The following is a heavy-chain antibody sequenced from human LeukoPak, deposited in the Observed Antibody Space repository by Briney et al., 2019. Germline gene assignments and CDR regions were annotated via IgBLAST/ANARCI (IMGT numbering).Heavy chain of an antibody. CDR3: ARDYGDYIGALDI. J-gene: IGHJ3*02. Sequence: PSQTLSLTRTLSGGAISGYYCNWVRQPPEQGLVWVGLIHYIGSTTYNPSLKSRLTMSVDTSKNQFSLKLSSVPAADTAVYYCARDYGDYIGALDIWGLGTMVTVFS. CDR1: GGAISGYY. V-gene: IGHV4-59*12. CDR2: IHYIGST. D-gene: IGHD4-17*01.